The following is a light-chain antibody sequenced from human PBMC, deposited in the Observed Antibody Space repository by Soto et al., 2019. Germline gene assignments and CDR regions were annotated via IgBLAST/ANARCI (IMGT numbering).Light chain of an antibody. Sequence: QSVLTQPPSASGTPGQRVTISCSGSSSNIGSNTVNWYQQFPGTAPKLLIYSNNQRPSGVPDRFSGSKSGTSASLAISGLQSEDEAYYYCAAWDDSLNGPVFGGGTKLTVL. V-gene: IGLV1-44*01. CDR3: AAWDDSLNGPV. J-gene: IGLJ2*01. CDR2: SNN. CDR1: SSNIGSNT.